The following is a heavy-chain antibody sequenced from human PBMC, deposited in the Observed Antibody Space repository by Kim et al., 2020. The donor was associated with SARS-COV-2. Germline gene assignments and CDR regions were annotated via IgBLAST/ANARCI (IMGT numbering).Heavy chain of an antibody. CDR3: ARHLRNWYFDL. V-gene: IGHV4-39*01. J-gene: IGHJ2*01. CDR2: T. Sequence: TSDNPSFKGRVTISADTSKKQFSLRLSSVTAADAAVYYCARHLRNWYFDLWGRGTLVTVSS.